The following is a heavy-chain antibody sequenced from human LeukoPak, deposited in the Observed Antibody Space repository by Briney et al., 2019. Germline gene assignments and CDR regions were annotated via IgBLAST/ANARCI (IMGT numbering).Heavy chain of an antibody. Sequence: PGASLRLSCAASGFTFGSYAMSWVRQAPGKGLEWVSAISGSGGSTYYADSVKGRFTISRDNSKNTLYLQMNSLRAEDTAVYYCAKAKLSGGWYFDYWGQGTLVTVSS. D-gene: IGHD2-15*01. CDR2: ISGSGGST. J-gene: IGHJ4*02. CDR1: GFTFGSYA. CDR3: AKAKLSGGWYFDY. V-gene: IGHV3-23*01.